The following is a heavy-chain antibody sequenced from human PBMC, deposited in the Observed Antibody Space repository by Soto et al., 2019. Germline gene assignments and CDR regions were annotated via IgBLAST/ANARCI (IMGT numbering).Heavy chain of an antibody. CDR1: GYTFTSYD. J-gene: IGHJ5*02. D-gene: IGHD6-25*01. V-gene: IGHV1-8*01. CDR3: ARELYSSVRFGP. CDR2: MNPNSGNT. Sequence: QVQLVQSGAEVKKPGASVKVSCKASGYTFTSYDINWVRQATGQGLEWMGWMNPNSGNTGYAQKFQGRGTMTRNNSISTAYMELSSLRSEDTAVYYCARELYSSVRFGPWGQGTLVTVSS.